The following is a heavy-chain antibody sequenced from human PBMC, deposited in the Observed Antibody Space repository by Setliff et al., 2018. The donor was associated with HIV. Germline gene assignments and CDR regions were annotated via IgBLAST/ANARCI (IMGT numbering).Heavy chain of an antibody. V-gene: IGHV4-4*02. CDR3: ASQVPSMLGRSLGY. Sequence: TSENLSLTCAVSGGSISSSHWWSWVRQPPGKGLEWIGEIHHSESTNYNPSLKSRVTISVDKSKNHFSLKLSSVTAADTAVYYCASQVPSMLGRSLGYWGQGTLVTVSS. CDR1: GGSISSSHW. D-gene: IGHD2-8*01. J-gene: IGHJ4*02. CDR2: IHHSEST.